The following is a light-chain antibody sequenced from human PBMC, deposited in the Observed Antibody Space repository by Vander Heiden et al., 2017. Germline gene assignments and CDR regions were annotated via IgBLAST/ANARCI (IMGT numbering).Light chain of an antibody. CDR3: QAWNSSTVV. CDR2: QDS. V-gene: IGLV3-1*01. J-gene: IGLJ2*01. CDR1: KLGDKY. Sequence: SYELTQPPSVSVSPVQTASITCAGDKLGDKYACWYQQKPGQSPVLVIDQDSKRPSGIPERFSGSNSGNTATLTISGTQAMDEAYYYCQAWNSSTVVGGGGTKLTV.